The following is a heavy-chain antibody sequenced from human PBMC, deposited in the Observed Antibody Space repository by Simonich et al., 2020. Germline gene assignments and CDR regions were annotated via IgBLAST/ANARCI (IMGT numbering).Heavy chain of an antibody. V-gene: IGHV1-2*02. CDR1: GYTFTGYY. J-gene: IGHJ3*02. D-gene: IGHD2-2*01. CDR2: INPNGGGT. CDR3: ARDPVVPAAIRNAFDI. Sequence: QVQLVQSGAEVKKPGASVKVSCKASGYTFTGYYMHWARQAPGKGLEWMGCINPNGGGTNYAQKFQGRVTMTRDTSISTAYMELSRLRSDDTAVYYCARDPVVPAAIRNAFDIWGQGTMVTVSS.